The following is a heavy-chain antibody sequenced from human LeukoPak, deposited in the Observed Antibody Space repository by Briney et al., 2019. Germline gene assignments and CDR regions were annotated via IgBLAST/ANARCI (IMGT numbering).Heavy chain of an antibody. Sequence: ASVKVSCKVSGYTLTELSMHWVRQAPGKGLEWMGGFDPDDGETIYAQKFQGRVTMTEDTSTDTAYMELSSLRSEDTAVYYCATPSGVPAALNFDYWGQGTLVTVSS. CDR2: FDPDDGET. V-gene: IGHV1-24*01. CDR3: ATPSGVPAALNFDY. CDR1: GYTLTELS. D-gene: IGHD2-2*01. J-gene: IGHJ4*02.